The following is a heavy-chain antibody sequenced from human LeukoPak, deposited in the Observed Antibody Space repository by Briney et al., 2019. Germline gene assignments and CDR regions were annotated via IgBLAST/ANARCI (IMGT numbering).Heavy chain of an antibody. J-gene: IGHJ6*02. V-gene: IGHV4-59*08. Sequence: TSETLSLTCTVSDGSISGYYWSWIRQPPGKGLEWIGYIYYSGSTHYNPSLKSRVTISVDTSKNQFSLKLSSVTAADTAVYYCARRTAAAGTHYYYAMDVWGQGTTVTVSS. CDR2: IYYSGST. D-gene: IGHD6-13*01. CDR3: ARRTAAAGTHYYYAMDV. CDR1: DGSISGYY.